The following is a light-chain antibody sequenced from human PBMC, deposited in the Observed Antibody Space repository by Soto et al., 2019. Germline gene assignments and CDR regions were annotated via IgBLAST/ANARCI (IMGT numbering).Light chain of an antibody. CDR3: RHDYKPPST. CDR2: AAS. CDR1: QGIRND. J-gene: IGKJ5*01. Sequence: IQIARSPSCVSASVVDGASITYRASQGIRNDLGWYQQNPGKAPKLLIYAASSLQSGVPSRFSGSGCGTDFTLTISILQPDDFASYYCRHDYKPPSTFGQGTRLEN. V-gene: IGKV1-6*01.